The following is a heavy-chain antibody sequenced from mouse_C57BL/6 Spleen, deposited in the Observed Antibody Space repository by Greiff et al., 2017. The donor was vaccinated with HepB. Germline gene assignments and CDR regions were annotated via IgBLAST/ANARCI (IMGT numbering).Heavy chain of an antibody. Sequence: VQLQQSGAELVKPGASVKISCKASGYAFSSYWMNWVKQRPGKGLEWIGQIYPGDGDTNYNGKFKGKATLTADKSSSTAYMQLSSLTSEDSAVYFCARSIYGSSYLYYAMDYWGQGTSVTVSS. D-gene: IGHD1-1*01. CDR1: GYAFSSYW. CDR2: IYPGDGDT. CDR3: ARSIYGSSYLYYAMDY. V-gene: IGHV1-80*01. J-gene: IGHJ4*01.